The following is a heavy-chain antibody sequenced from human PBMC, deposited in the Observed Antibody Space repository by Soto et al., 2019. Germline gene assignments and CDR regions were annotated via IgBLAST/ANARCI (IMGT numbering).Heavy chain of an antibody. CDR2: ISYDGSNK. Sequence: PGGSLRLSCAASGFTFSSYAMHWVRQAPGKGLEWVAVISYDGSNKYYADSVKGRFTISRDNSKNTLYLQMNSLRAEDTAVYYCARDLGDIVVMYYYSGMDVWGQGPTVTVYS. V-gene: IGHV3-30-3*01. CDR1: GFTFSSYA. J-gene: IGHJ6*02. CDR3: ARDLGDIVVMYYYSGMDV. D-gene: IGHD2-8*01.